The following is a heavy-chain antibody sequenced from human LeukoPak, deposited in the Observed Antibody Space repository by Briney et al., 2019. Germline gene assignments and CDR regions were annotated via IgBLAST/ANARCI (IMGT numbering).Heavy chain of an antibody. D-gene: IGHD6-13*01. CDR1: GYTFTSYD. CDR3: ARGRAAAANWFDP. V-gene: IGHV1-46*01. J-gene: IGHJ5*02. CDR2: INPSGGRT. Sequence: ASVKVSCKASGYTFTSYDINWVRQAPGQGLEWMGIINPSGGRTSYAQKFQGRVTMTRDTSTSTVYMELSSLRSEDTAVYYCARGRAAAANWFDPWGQGTLVTVSS.